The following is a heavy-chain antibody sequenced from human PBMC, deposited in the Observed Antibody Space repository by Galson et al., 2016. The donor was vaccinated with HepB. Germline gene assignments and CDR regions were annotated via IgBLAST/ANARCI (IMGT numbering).Heavy chain of an antibody. V-gene: IGHV3-48*03. J-gene: IGHJ4*02. CDR1: GFTFSNYK. CDR3: AREGSSCCFFDY. Sequence: SLRLSCAASGFTFSNYKMHWVRQTPGKGPELVSYIDTRDSLVAFGESVRGRFTISRDNTHNSLFLQMNSLRAEDTGVYYCAREGSSCCFFDYWGQGSLVTVSS. D-gene: IGHD3-10*01. CDR2: IDTRDSLV.